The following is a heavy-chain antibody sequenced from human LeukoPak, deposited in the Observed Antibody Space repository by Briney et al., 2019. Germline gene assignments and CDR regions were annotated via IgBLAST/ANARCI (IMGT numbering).Heavy chain of an antibody. CDR3: ARHRTGINPYDPYDAFDF. D-gene: IGHD3-22*01. CDR1: GISISSSNYY. Sequence: SETLSLTCTVSGISISSSNYYWSWIRQPPGKGLEWIGSMSSSGSTYYNPPLKRRVTISEDTSRNQFSLKFDSVTAADTAVYYCARHRTGINPYDPYDAFDFWGPGTMVTVSS. V-gene: IGHV4-39*01. CDR2: MSSSGST. J-gene: IGHJ3*01.